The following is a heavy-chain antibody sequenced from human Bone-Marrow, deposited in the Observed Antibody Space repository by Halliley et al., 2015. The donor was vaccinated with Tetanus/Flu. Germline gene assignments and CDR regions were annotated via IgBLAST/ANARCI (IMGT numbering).Heavy chain of an antibody. CDR2: ISSRGSDT. Sequence: SLRLSCAASGFTFSDCYMTWIRQAPGKGLEWVSYISSRGSDTNYADSVKGRFTISRDNAKSSLYLEMRSLRAEDTAVYYCARDQRGTDTRNDAFDIWGQGTMVTVTS. CDR1: GFTFSDCY. J-gene: IGHJ3*02. D-gene: IGHD2-15*01. CDR3: ARDQRGTDTRNDAFDI. V-gene: IGHV3-11*06.